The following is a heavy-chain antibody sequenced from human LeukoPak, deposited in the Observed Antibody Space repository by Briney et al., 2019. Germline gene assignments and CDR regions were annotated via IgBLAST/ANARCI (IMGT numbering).Heavy chain of an antibody. Sequence: TLSLTCTVSGGSITSGIYYWNWIRQPAGKGLEWIGRIYTSGSTNYNPSLKSLVIISLDTSTNQASLKLSSVTAADTAVYYCTSSRWPRDANFDYWGQGTLVTVSS. CDR2: IYTSGST. J-gene: IGHJ4*02. V-gene: IGHV4-61*02. D-gene: IGHD6-13*01. CDR3: TSSRWPRDANFDY. CDR1: GGSITSGIYY.